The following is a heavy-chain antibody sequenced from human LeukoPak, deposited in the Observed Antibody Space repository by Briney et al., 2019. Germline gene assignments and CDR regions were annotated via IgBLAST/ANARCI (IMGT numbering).Heavy chain of an antibody. J-gene: IGHJ6*02. CDR3: ARDFSLWFVNSYYYYGMDV. CDR1: GFTFSSYW. D-gene: IGHD3-10*01. CDR2: IKQDGSEK. Sequence: PGGSLRLSCAASGFTFSSYWMSWVRQAPGKGLEWVANIKQDGSEKYYVDSVKGRFTISRDNAKNSLYLQMNSLRAEDTAVYYCARDFSLWFVNSYYYYGMDVRGQGTTVTVSS. V-gene: IGHV3-7*01.